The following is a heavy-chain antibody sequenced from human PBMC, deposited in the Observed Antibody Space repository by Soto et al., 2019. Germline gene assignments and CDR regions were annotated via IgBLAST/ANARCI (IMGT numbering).Heavy chain of an antibody. CDR1: GGSISSYY. CDR3: ARVPAAISPYWFDP. V-gene: IGHV4-59*01. J-gene: IGHJ5*02. D-gene: IGHD2-2*02. CDR2: IYYSGST. Sequence: PSETLSLTCTVSGGSISSYYWSWIRQPPGKGLEWIGYIYYSGSTNYNPSLKSRVTISVDTSKNQFSLKLSSVTAADTAVYYCARVPAAISPYWFDPWGQGTLVTVSS.